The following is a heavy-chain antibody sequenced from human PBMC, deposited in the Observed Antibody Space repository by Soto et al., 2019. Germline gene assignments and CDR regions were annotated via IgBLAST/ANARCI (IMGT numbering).Heavy chain of an antibody. V-gene: IGHV3-21*01. CDR1: GFTFSTYT. J-gene: IGHJ4*02. D-gene: IGHD1-26*01. Sequence: EVQVVEYGGGLVKPGGSLRLSCVFSGFTFSTYTMNWVRQAPGKGLGWVPSINGRSNYVYYADSVKGRFTISRDNAKNSLYLQMNRLRAEDTAIYYCAREDGVVGSSSAFDHWGLGTLVTVSS. CDR2: INGRSNYV. CDR3: AREDGVVGSSSAFDH.